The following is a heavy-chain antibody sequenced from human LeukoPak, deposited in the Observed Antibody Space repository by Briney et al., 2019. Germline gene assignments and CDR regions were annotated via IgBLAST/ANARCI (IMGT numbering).Heavy chain of an antibody. CDR1: GFTFSYNW. V-gene: IGHV3-74*01. D-gene: IGHD3-10*01. J-gene: IGHJ4*02. CDR2: ISSDGRTT. Sequence: GGSLRLSCAASGFTFSYNWMHWVRQAPGKGLVWVSRISSDGRTTHYADSVKGRFTISRDSAKNTLFLQMKDLRAEDTAVYYCLGYYSGSPNWGQGTLVTVSS. CDR3: LGYYSGSPN.